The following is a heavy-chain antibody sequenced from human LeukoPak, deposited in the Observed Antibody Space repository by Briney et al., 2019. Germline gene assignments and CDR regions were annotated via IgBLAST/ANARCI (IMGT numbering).Heavy chain of an antibody. CDR2: ISSSSSFI. CDR1: GFTFSTYS. Sequence: PGGSLRLSCAASGFTFSTYSMNWVRQAPGKGLEWVSSISSSSSFIYYADSGKGRFTISRDNAKNSVYLQMNSLRAEDTAVYYCARDSPLSFDIWGQGTMVTVSS. J-gene: IGHJ3*02. V-gene: IGHV3-21*01. CDR3: ARDSPLSFDI.